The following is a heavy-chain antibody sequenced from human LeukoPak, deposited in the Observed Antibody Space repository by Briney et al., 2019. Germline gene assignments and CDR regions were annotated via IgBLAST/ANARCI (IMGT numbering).Heavy chain of an antibody. Sequence: GESLKISCKGSGYSFTGYWIGWVRQMPGKGLEWMGGFDPEDGETIYAQKFQGRVTMTEDTSTDTAYMELSSLRSEDTAVYYCATGIYDSSGYYYAFDYWGQGTLVTVSS. D-gene: IGHD3-22*01. CDR2: FDPEDGET. CDR3: ATGIYDSSGYYYAFDY. J-gene: IGHJ4*02. V-gene: IGHV1-24*01. CDR1: GYSFTGYW.